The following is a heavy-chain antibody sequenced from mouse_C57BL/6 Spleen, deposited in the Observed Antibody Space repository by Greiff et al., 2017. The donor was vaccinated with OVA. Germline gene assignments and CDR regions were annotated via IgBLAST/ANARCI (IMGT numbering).Heavy chain of an antibody. J-gene: IGHJ1*03. V-gene: IGHV10-3*01. CDR1: GFTFNTYA. CDR3: VRDQRGYDAWYFDV. Sequence: EVNVVESGGGLVQPKGSLKLSCAASGFTFNTYAMHWVRQAPGKGLEWVARIRSKSSNYATYYADSVKDRFTISRDDSQSMLYLQMNNLKTEDTAMYYCVRDQRGYDAWYFDVWGTGTTVTVSS. D-gene: IGHD2-2*01. CDR2: IRSKSSNYAT.